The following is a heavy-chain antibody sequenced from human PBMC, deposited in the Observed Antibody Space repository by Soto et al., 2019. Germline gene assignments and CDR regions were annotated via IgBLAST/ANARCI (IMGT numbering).Heavy chain of an antibody. D-gene: IGHD5-12*01. J-gene: IGHJ6*02. V-gene: IGHV4-59*01. CDR3: ARGSDFLYYYGMDA. CDR1: GGSISSYF. CDR2: IYYSGST. Sequence: QVQLQESGPGLVKPSETLSLTSTVSGGSISSYFWTWIRQPPGKGLEWIGYIYYSGSTNYNPSLKSRVTISVDTSKNQFSLKLSSVTAADTAVYYCARGSDFLYYYGMDAWGQGTTVTVSS.